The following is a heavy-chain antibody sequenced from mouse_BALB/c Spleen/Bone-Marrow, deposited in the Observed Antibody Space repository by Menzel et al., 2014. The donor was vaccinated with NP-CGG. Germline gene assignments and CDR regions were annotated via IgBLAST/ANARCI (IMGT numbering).Heavy chain of an antibody. J-gene: IGHJ4*01. CDR3: ARYRYYGSSYAMDY. V-gene: IGHV14-3*02. D-gene: IGHD1-1*01. CDR2: IDPANGNT. CDR1: GFNVKDTY. Sequence: VQLQQSGAELVKPGASVKLSCTASGFNVKDTYMYWVKQRPEQGLEWIGRIDPANGNTKYDPKFQGKATITADTSSNTAYLQLSSLTSEETAVYYCARYRYYGSSYAMDYWGQGTSVTVSS.